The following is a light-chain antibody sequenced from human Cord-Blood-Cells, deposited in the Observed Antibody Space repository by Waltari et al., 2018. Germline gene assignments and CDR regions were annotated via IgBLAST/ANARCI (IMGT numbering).Light chain of an antibody. Sequence: QSALTQPRSVSGSPGQSVTIPCTGTSSDVGGYNYVPWYQQHPGKAPKLMIYDVSKRPSGVPDRFSGSKSGNTASLTISGPQAEDEADYYCCSYAGSYTLGVFGGGTKLTVL. J-gene: IGLJ3*02. CDR3: CSYAGSYTLGV. CDR1: SSDVGGYNY. V-gene: IGLV2-11*01. CDR2: DVS.